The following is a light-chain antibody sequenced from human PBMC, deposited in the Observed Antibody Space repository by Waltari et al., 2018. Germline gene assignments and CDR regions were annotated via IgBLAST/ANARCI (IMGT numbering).Light chain of an antibody. J-gene: IGKJ2*01. CDR3: QQTYTTPPT. CDR1: QSINTY. Sequence: DIQMTQSPSSLSASVGDRGTITCRASQSINTYLNWYQQKPGRAPKVLIYIASNLQTGVPSRFSGSGSGTVFTLTISSLQPEDFATYYCQQTYTTPPTFGQGTKLEIK. V-gene: IGKV1-39*01. CDR2: IAS.